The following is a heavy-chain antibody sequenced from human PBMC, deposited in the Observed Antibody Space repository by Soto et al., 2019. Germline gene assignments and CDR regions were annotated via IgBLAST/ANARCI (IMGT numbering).Heavy chain of an antibody. J-gene: IGHJ4*02. V-gene: IGHV3-33*01. CDR2: IWYDGSNK. CDR3: AREKRGHCDYFDY. CDR1: GFTFSSYG. D-gene: IGHD3-16*01. Sequence: QVQLVESGGGVVQPGRSLRLSCAASGFTFSSYGMHWVRQAPGKGLEWVAVIWYDGSNKYYADSVKGRFTISRDNSKNTLYLQMNSLRAEDTAVYYCAREKRGHCDYFDYWGQGTLVTVSS.